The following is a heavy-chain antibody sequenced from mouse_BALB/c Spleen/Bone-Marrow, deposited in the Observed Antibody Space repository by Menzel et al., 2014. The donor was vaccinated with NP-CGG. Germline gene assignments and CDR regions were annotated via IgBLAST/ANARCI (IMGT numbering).Heavy chain of an antibody. V-gene: IGHV4-1*02. Sequence: EVQLQESGGGLVQPGGSLKLSCAASGFDFSRYWMSWVRQAPGKGLEWIGEINPDSRTINYSPSLKDKFIISRDNAKNTLYLQMSKVRSEDTALYYCARLGYYGGVAYWGQGTLVTVSA. CDR1: GFDFSRYW. D-gene: IGHD2-3*01. CDR3: ARLGYYGGVAY. CDR2: INPDSRTI. J-gene: IGHJ3*01.